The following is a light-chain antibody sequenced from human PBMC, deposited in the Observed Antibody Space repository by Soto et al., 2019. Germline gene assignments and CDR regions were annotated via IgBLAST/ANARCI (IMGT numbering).Light chain of an antibody. CDR1: SSDVGGYNY. CDR3: SLHTFTTPLA. V-gene: IGLV2-14*01. J-gene: IGLJ1*01. CDR2: EVS. Sequence: QSVLTQPDSVSGSPGQSINISCTGNSSDVGGYNYVSWYQQHPGKAPKLMIYEVSNRPSGVSNRFSGSKSGSTASLTISGLYSYYEADYYRSLHTFTTPLAFGPGTK.